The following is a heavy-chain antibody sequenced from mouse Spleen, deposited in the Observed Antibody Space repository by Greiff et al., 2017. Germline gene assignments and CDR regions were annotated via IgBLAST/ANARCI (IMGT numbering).Heavy chain of an antibody. Sequence: VQLQQSGPELVKPGASVKIPCKASGYTFTDYNMDWVKQSHGKSLEWIGDINPNNGGTIYNQKFKGKATLTVDKSSSTAYVELRSLTSEDTAVYYCARAAYYRYDGYYFDYWGQGTTLTVSS. CDR3: ARAAYYRYDGYYFDY. CDR2: INPNNGGT. CDR1: GYTFTDYN. D-gene: IGHD2-14*01. V-gene: IGHV1-18*01. J-gene: IGHJ2*01.